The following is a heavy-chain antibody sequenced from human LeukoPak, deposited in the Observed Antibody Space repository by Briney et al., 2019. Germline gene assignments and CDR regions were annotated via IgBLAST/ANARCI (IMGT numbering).Heavy chain of an antibody. V-gene: IGHV4-31*03. CDR2: ISNSGST. Sequence: SETLSLTCTVSVGSISSGGYYWSWIRQHPGKGLEWIGYISNSGSTYYNPSLKSRATISIDTSKNQFSLKLSSVTAADTAVYYCARASGSGYYWGQGTLVTVSS. D-gene: IGHD3-22*01. CDR1: VGSISSGGYY. CDR3: ARASGSGYY. J-gene: IGHJ4*02.